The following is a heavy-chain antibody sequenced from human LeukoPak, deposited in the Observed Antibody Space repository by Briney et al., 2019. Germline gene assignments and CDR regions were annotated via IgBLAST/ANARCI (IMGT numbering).Heavy chain of an antibody. Sequence: SETLSLTCTVSGGSINSSSYYWGWIRQPPGKGLEWIGSIYYSGSTYYNPSLKSRVTISVDTSKNQFSLKLSSVTAADTAVYYCARLGRFGELSLFDYWGQGTLVTVSS. CDR2: IYYSGST. D-gene: IGHD3-10*01. V-gene: IGHV4-39*01. CDR1: GGSINSSSYY. CDR3: ARLGRFGELSLFDY. J-gene: IGHJ4*02.